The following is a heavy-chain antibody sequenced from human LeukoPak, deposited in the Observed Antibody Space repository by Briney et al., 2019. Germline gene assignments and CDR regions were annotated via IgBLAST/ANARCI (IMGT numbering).Heavy chain of an antibody. J-gene: IGHJ3*02. Sequence: SETLSLTFSVSGGSISSYYWSWIRQPPGKGLEWIGYIYYSGSTNYNPSLKSRVTISVDTSKNQFSLKLKSVTAADTAVYYYARVIAVAGAFNAFDIWGQGTVVTVSS. D-gene: IGHD6-19*01. CDR1: GGSISSYY. CDR2: IYYSGST. V-gene: IGHV4-59*01. CDR3: ARVIAVAGAFNAFDI.